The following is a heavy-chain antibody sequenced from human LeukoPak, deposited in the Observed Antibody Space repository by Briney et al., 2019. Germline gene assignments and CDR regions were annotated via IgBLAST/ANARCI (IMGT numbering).Heavy chain of an antibody. Sequence: SETLSLTCTVSGGSISSGDYYWSWIRQPPGKGLEWIGYIYYSGSTYYNPSLKSRVTISVDTPKNQFSLKLSSVTAADTAVYYCARGTYCGGDCYSIFDYWGQGTLVTVSS. CDR3: ARGTYCGGDCYSIFDY. D-gene: IGHD2-21*01. CDR2: IYYSGST. V-gene: IGHV4-30-4*08. CDR1: GGSISSGDYY. J-gene: IGHJ4*02.